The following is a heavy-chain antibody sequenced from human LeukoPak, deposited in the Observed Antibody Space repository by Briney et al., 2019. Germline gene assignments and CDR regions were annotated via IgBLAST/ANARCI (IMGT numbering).Heavy chain of an antibody. CDR1: GYTFTSYD. CDR3: ARVNYDYVWGSYRSPLDY. D-gene: IGHD3-16*02. CDR2: MNPNSGNT. J-gene: IGHJ4*02. V-gene: IGHV1-8*01. Sequence: ASVKVSCKASGYTFTSYDINWVRQATGQGLEWMGWMNPNSGNTGYAQKFQGRVTMTRNTSISTAYMELSSLRSEDTAVYYCARVNYDYVWGSYRSPLDYWGQGTLVTVSS.